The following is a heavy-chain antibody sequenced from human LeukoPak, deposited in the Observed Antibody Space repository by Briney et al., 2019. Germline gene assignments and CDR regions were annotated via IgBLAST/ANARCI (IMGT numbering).Heavy chain of an antibody. Sequence: VKPSETLSLTCTVSGGSISSYYWSWIRQPPGKGLEWIGYIYYSGSTNYNPSLKSRVTISVDTSKNQFSLKLSSVTAADTAVYYCARGLAFGPRNYFDYWGQGTLVTVSS. CDR1: GGSISSYY. CDR2: IYYSGST. CDR3: ARGLAFGPRNYFDY. V-gene: IGHV4-59*12. J-gene: IGHJ4*02. D-gene: IGHD3-16*01.